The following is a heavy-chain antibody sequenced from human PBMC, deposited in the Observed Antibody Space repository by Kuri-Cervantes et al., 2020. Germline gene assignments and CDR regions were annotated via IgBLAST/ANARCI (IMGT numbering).Heavy chain of an antibody. V-gene: IGHV4-34*01. J-gene: IGHJ6*03. CDR1: GGSFSGYY. D-gene: IGHD2-15*01. CDR2: INHRRST. Sequence: SETLSLTCAVYGGSFSGYYWSWIRQPPGKGLEWIGEINHRRSTNYIPSLKSRVTISVDKSKNQFSLKLSSVTAADTAVYYCAREVVVAADYYYYYYMDVWGKGTTVTVSS. CDR3: AREVVVAADYYYYYYMDV.